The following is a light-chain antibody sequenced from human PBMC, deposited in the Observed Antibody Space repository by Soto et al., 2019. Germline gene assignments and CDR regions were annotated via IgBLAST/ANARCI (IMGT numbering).Light chain of an antibody. V-gene: IGLV1-44*01. Sequence: QSVLTQPPSASGTPGQRVTVSCSGSGSNIASNTVNWYQQLPGTAPKLLIYVNDQRPSGVPDRFSASKSGTSASLAISGLQSEDEADYYCASWDDSLNGHVFGTGTKVTVL. J-gene: IGLJ1*01. CDR3: ASWDDSLNGHV. CDR1: GSNIASNT. CDR2: VND.